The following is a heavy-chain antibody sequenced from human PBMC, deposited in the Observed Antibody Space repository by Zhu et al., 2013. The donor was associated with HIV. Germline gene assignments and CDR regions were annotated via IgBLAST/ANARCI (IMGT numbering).Heavy chain of an antibody. CDR3: AGPLNDFWSGLGY. Sequence: QVQLVQSGAEVKKPGASVKVSCKASGYNFDGNYIHWVRQAPGQGLEWMGWINPNSGGTSYPQKFHGRVTMTRDTSISTAYLEVSRLRSDDTAVYYCAGPLNDFWSGLGYWGQGTLVTVSS. V-gene: IGHV1-2*02. CDR2: INPNSGGT. CDR1: GYNFDGNY. D-gene: IGHD3-3*01. J-gene: IGHJ4*02.